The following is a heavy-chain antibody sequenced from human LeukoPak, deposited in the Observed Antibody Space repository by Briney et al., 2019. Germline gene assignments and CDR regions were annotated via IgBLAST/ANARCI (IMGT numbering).Heavy chain of an antibody. V-gene: IGHV3-64D*06. CDR2: ISSNGGST. Sequence: PGGSLRLSCSASGFTFSSYAMHWVRQAPGKGLECVSAISSNGGSTYYADSVKGRFTISRDNSKNTLYLQVSSLRAEDTAVYYCVKEGYSYGYVIWPFFDYWGQGTLVTVSS. CDR3: VKEGYSYGYVIWPFFDY. J-gene: IGHJ4*02. CDR1: GFTFSSYA. D-gene: IGHD5-18*01.